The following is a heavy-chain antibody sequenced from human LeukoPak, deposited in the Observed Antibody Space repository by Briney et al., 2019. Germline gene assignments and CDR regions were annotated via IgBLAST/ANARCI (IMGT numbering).Heavy chain of an antibody. J-gene: IGHJ4*02. Sequence: SETLSLTCTVSGGSISSFYWSWIRQPPGKGLQWIGYIYYSGITRYNPSLNSRVTISVDTSKNQFSLKLSSVTAADTAVYYCASGGYSGYAFDYWGQGILVTVSS. CDR2: IYYSGIT. V-gene: IGHV4-59*01. D-gene: IGHD5-12*01. CDR1: GGSISSFY. CDR3: ASGGYSGYAFDY.